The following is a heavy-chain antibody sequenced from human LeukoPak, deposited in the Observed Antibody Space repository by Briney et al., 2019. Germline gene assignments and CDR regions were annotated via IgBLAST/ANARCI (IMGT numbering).Heavy chain of an antibody. CDR2: INHSGST. CDR3: AGEVVVITTFAFDI. D-gene: IGHD3-22*01. J-gene: IGHJ3*02. Sequence: SETLSLTCAVYGGSFSGYYWSWIRQPPGKGLEWIGEINHSGSTNYNPSLKSRVTISVDTSKNQFSLKLSSVTAADTAVYYCAGEVVVITTFAFDIWGQGTMVTVSS. V-gene: IGHV4-34*01. CDR1: GGSFSGYY.